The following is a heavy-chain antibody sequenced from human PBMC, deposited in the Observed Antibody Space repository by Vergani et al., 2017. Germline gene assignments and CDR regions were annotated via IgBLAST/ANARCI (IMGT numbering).Heavy chain of an antibody. CDR2: IYYSGST. J-gene: IGHJ6*02. Sequence: QVQLQQWGAGLLKPSETLSLTCAVYGGSFSGYYWSWIRQPPGKGLEWIGYIYYSGSTNYNPSLKSRVTISVDTSKNQFSLKLSSVTAADTAVYYCARQYCSSTSCYGNFILDYYYGMDVWGQGTTVTVSS. CDR3: ARQYCSSTSCYGNFILDYYYGMDV. D-gene: IGHD2-2*01. V-gene: IGHV4-34*11. CDR1: GGSFSGYY.